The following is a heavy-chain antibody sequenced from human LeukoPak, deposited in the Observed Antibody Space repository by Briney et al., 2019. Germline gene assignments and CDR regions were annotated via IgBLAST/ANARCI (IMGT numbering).Heavy chain of an antibody. D-gene: IGHD1-1*01. CDR3: SKDLTTRSIGYFDY. Sequence: GGSLRLSCAASGFTFSIYAMNWVRQAPGEGPEWVSSISGSGGEVRYADSVKGRFTISRDNSQNTFYLRMNSLRVEDTAIYYCSKDLTTRSIGYFDYWAREPWSPSPQ. J-gene: IGHJ4*02. CDR1: GFTFSIYA. V-gene: IGHV3-23*01. CDR2: ISGSGGEV.